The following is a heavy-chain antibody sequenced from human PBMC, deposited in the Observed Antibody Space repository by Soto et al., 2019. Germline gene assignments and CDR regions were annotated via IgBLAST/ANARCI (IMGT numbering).Heavy chain of an antibody. J-gene: IGHJ4*02. V-gene: IGHV4-39*01. D-gene: IGHD1-20*01. CDR1: GACISSSYYY. CDR2: VFYTGFT. Sequence: PSETLSLTCAVSGACISSSYYYWAWLRHSPGKGPEWIGSVFYTGFTSYNPSLESRVSVSVDTSKSQFSLKLSAVTAADTAVYYCATSQKGYNWNYFDHWGQGARVSVSS. CDR3: ATSQKGYNWNYFDH.